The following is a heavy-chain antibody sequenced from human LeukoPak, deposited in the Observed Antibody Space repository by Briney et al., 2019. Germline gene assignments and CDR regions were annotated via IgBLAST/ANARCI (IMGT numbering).Heavy chain of an antibody. D-gene: IGHD3-10*01. CDR3: ARHLGFGDLGWFDP. J-gene: IGHJ5*02. V-gene: IGHV4-38-2*01. CDR2: IYHSGST. CDR1: GYSISSGYY. Sequence: SETLSLTCAVSGYSISSGYYWGWIRQPPGKGLEWIGSIYHSGSTYYNPSLKSRVTISVDTSKNQFSLKLSSVTAADTAVYYCARHLGFGDLGWFDPWGQGTLVTVSS.